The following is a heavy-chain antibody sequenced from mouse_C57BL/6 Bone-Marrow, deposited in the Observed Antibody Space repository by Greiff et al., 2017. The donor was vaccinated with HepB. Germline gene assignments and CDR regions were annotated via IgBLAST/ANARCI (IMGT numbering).Heavy chain of an antibody. Sequence: QVQLQQPGAELVKPGASVKLSCKASGYTFTSYWMHWVKQRPGQGLEWIGMIHPNSGSTNYNEKFKSKATLTVDKSSSPAYMQLSSLTSEDSAVYYCARGDYYGSSGAMDYWGQGTSVTVSS. CDR1: GYTFTSYW. CDR2: IHPNSGST. CDR3: ARGDYYGSSGAMDY. J-gene: IGHJ4*01. D-gene: IGHD1-1*01. V-gene: IGHV1-64*01.